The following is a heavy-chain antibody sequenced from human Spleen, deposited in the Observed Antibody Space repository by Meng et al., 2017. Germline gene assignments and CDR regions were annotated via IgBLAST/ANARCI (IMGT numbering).Heavy chain of an antibody. CDR1: GYKFVNYY. Sequence: ASVKVSCKASGYKFVNYYIHWVRQAPGEGLEWMGIINPSGGATTYAQKFKGRVTMTRDTSTSTVYMELSSLLSDDTAVYYCAREVDGYYFDPWGQGTLVTVSS. D-gene: IGHD6-19*01. CDR2: INPSGGAT. CDR3: AREVDGYYFDP. V-gene: IGHV1-46*01. J-gene: IGHJ4*02.